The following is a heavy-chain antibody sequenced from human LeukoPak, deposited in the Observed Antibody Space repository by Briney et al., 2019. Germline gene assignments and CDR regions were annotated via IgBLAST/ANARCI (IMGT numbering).Heavy chain of an antibody. J-gene: IGHJ3*02. CDR3: ARDEVVVVAATRMSGAFDI. CDR1: GGSISSGRYF. V-gene: IGHV4-61*02. D-gene: IGHD2-15*01. Sequence: SETLSLTCTVSGGSISSGRYFWSWIRQPAGKGLEWIGRINTRGSTNYNPSLKSRVTILLDTSKNQFSLRLSSVTDADTAVYYCARDEVVVVAATRMSGAFDIWGQGTMVTVSS. CDR2: INTRGST.